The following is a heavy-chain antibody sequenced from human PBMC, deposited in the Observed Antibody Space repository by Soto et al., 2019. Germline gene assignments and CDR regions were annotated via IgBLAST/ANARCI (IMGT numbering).Heavy chain of an antibody. CDR2: IWYDGSNK. CDR3: ARDGIPYDSSGYLDY. V-gene: IGHV3-33*01. CDR1: GFTFSSYG. D-gene: IGHD3-22*01. J-gene: IGHJ4*02. Sequence: GGPLRLSCAASGFTFSSYGMHWVRQAPGKGLEWVAVIWYDGSNKYYADSVKGRFTISRDNSKNTLYLQMNSLRAEDTAVYYCARDGIPYDSSGYLDYWGQGTLVTVSS.